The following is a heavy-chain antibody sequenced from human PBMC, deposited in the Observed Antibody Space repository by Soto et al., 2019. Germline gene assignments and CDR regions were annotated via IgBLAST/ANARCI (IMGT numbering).Heavy chain of an antibody. CDR3: ARLITIAARPRYFDY. V-gene: IGHV5-51*01. CDR1: GYSFTSYW. CDR2: IYPGDSDT. Sequence: PGESLKISCKGSGYSFTSYWIGWVRQMPGKGLEWMGIIYPGDSDTRYSPSFQGQVTISADKSISTAYLQWSSLKASDTAMYYCARLITIAARPRYFDYWGQGTQVTVSS. J-gene: IGHJ4*02. D-gene: IGHD6-6*01.